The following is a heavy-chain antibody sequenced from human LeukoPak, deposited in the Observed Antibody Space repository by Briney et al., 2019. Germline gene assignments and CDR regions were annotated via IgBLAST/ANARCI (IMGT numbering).Heavy chain of an antibody. CDR1: GFTLSHYY. CDR3: AKVSGSHMDV. J-gene: IGHJ6*02. V-gene: IGHV3-11*01. D-gene: IGHD3-22*01. Sequence: GGSLRLSCPASGFTLSHYYMIWIRQAPGKGLEWVSYISSRGDTIYYADSVKGRFTISRDNAKNSLYLQMNSLRAEDTAVYYCAKVSGSHMDVWGQGTTVTVSS. CDR2: ISSRGDTI.